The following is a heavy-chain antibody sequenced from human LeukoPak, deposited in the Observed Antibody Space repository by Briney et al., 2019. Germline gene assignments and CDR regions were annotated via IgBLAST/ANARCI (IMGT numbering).Heavy chain of an antibody. Sequence: PGGSLRLSCAASGFTFRNYVMYWVRQAPGKGLEWVSGISGSGDSTYYADSVKGRFTISRDNSKNTLYLQMNSLSVEDTAAYYCAKVRAPSGWFNSDYWGQGTLVTVSS. J-gene: IGHJ4*02. CDR3: AKVRAPSGWFNSDY. D-gene: IGHD6-19*01. CDR2: ISGSGDST. CDR1: GFTFRNYV. V-gene: IGHV3-23*01.